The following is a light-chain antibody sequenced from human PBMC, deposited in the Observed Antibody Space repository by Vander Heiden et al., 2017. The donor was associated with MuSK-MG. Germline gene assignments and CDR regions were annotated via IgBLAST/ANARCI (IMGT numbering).Light chain of an antibody. J-gene: IGLJ1*01. V-gene: IGLV3-21*04. CDR2: YDS. CDR3: QVWDSSSDQDV. Sequence: SYVLTQPPSVSVAPGKTARITCGGNNIGSKSVHWYQQKPGQAPVLVIYYDSDRPSGIPERFSGSNSGNTATLTISRVEAGDEADDDCQVWDSSSDQDVFGTGTKVTVL. CDR1: NIGSKS.